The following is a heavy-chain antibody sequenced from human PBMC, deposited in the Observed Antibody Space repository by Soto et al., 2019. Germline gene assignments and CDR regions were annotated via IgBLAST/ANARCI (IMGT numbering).Heavy chain of an antibody. CDR3: AKGPYRRDGYNYFDY. V-gene: IGHV3-23*01. CDR2: ISGSGGST. D-gene: IGHD5-12*01. CDR1: GFTFSSYA. Sequence: GGSLRLSCAASGFTFSSYAMSWVRQAPGKGLEWVSAISGSGGSTYYADSVKGRFTISRDNSKNTLYLQMNSLRAEDTAVYYCAKGPYRRDGYNYFDYWGQGTLVTVSS. J-gene: IGHJ4*02.